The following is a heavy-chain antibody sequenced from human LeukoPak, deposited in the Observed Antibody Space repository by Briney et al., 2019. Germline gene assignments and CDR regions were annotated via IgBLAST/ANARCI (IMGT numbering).Heavy chain of an antibody. D-gene: IGHD5-24*01. J-gene: IGHJ6*02. V-gene: IGHV3-11*01. CDR3: AREMAYFYYGMDV. Sequence: KSGGSLRLSCAASGFTFSDYYMSWIRQAPGKGLEWVSYISSSGSTIYYADSVKGRFTISRDNAKNSLYLQMNSLRAEDTAVYYCAREMAYFYYGMDVRGQGTTVTVSS. CDR2: ISSSGSTI. CDR1: GFTFSDYY.